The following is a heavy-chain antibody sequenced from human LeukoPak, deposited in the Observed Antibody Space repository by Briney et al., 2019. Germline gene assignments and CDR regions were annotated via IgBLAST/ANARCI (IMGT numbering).Heavy chain of an antibody. CDR2: IWYDGSNK. CDR1: GFTFSSYG. Sequence: PGGSLRLSCAASGFTFSSYGMHWVRQAPGKGLEWVAVIWYDGSNKYYADSVKGRFTISRDNSKNTLCLQMNSLRAEDTAVYYCARDGNVLWFRGLGYWFDPWGQGTLVTVSS. D-gene: IGHD3-10*01. V-gene: IGHV3-33*01. J-gene: IGHJ5*02. CDR3: ARDGNVLWFRGLGYWFDP.